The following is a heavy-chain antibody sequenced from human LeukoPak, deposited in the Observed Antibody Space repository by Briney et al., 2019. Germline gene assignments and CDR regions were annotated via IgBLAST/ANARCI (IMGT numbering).Heavy chain of an antibody. Sequence: SGGSLRLSCAASGFTFSSYSMNWVRQAPGKGLEWVSSISSSSSYIYYADSVKGRFTISRDNAKNSLYLQMNSLRAEDTAVYYCARTLGPKLYYYYYGMDVWGQGTTVTVSS. CDR3: ARTLGPKLYYYYYGMDV. CDR1: GFTFSSYS. V-gene: IGHV3-21*01. CDR2: ISSSSSYI. J-gene: IGHJ6*02.